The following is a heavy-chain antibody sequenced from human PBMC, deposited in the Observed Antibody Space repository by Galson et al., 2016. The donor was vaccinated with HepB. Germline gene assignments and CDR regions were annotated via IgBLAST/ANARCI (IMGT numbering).Heavy chain of an antibody. CDR2: ITYDGGST. J-gene: IGHJ4*02. CDR1: GFTFSTYG. CDR3: GKYEFDY. D-gene: IGHD3-3*01. Sequence: SLRLSCAASGFTFSTYGMHWVRQAPGKGLEWVAVITYDGGSTHYADSLRGRFTVSRDNSKNMLYLQMSSLRAEDTAVYYCGKYEFDYWGQGTLVTVSS. V-gene: IGHV3-30*19.